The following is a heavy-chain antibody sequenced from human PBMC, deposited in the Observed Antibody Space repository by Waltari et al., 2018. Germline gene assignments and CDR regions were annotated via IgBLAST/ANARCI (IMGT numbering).Heavy chain of an antibody. V-gene: IGHV1-69*05. CDR3: ASLPELSRLYFDY. CDR1: GGTFSSYA. Sequence: QVQLVQSGAEVKKPGSSVKVSCKASGGTFSSYAISWVRQAPGQGLEWMGGIIPILGRANYSQKFQGRVTITTDESTGTAYMELSSLRSEDTAMYYCASLPELSRLYFDYWGQGTLVTVSS. D-gene: IGHD1-26*01. CDR2: IIPILGRA. J-gene: IGHJ4*02.